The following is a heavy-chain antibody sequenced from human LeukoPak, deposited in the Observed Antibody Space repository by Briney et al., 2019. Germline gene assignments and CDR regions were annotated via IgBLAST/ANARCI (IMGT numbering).Heavy chain of an antibody. J-gene: IGHJ5*02. CDR3: ARDITTGTTRFDP. Sequence: ASVKVSCKASGYTFTSYAMHWVRQAPGQRLEWMGWIHAGTGNTKYSQKFQGRVTITRDTSASTVYMELSRLRPEDTAVYYCARDITTGTTRFDPWGQGTLVTVSS. CDR2: IHAGTGNT. D-gene: IGHD1-1*01. CDR1: GYTFTSYA. V-gene: IGHV1-3*01.